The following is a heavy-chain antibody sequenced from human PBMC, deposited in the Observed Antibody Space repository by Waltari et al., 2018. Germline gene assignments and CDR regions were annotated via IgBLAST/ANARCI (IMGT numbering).Heavy chain of an antibody. CDR3: ARRHTIFGVVNWFDP. Sequence: QLQLQESGPGLVKPSETLSLPCTVSGGSISSSSYYWGWIRQPPGKGLEWMGSIYYSGSTYYNPSLKSRVTISVDTSKNQFSLKLSSVTAADTAVYYCARRHTIFGVVNWFDPWGQGTLVTVSS. V-gene: IGHV4-39*07. D-gene: IGHD3-3*01. CDR1: GGSISSSSYY. J-gene: IGHJ5*02. CDR2: IYYSGST.